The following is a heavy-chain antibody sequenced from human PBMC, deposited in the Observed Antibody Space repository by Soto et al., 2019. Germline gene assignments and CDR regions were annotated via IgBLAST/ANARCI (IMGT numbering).Heavy chain of an antibody. Sequence: QLQLQESGSGLVKPSQTLPLTCAVSGGSISSGGYSWSWIRQPPGKGLEWIGYIYHSGNTYYIPSLQSRVTISVDRSKNQFSRKLSSVTAADTAVYYCSRGMPTVTSIDYGGQGTLVTVSS. V-gene: IGHV4-30-2*01. CDR3: SRGMPTVTSIDY. J-gene: IGHJ4*02. D-gene: IGHD4-4*01. CDR1: GGSISSGGYS. CDR2: IYHSGNT.